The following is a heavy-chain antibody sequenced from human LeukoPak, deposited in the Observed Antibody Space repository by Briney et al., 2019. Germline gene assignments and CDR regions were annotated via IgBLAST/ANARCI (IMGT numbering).Heavy chain of an antibody. J-gene: IGHJ6*03. CDR3: ARDDPTYYDSSGYRYYYYMDV. D-gene: IGHD3-22*01. V-gene: IGHV1-69*05. CDR1: GGTFSSYT. Sequence: ASVKISCKASGGTFSSYTFSWVRQAPGQGLEWMGGIIPIFGTANYAQKFQSRVTITTDESTSTAYMELSSLRSEDTAVYYCARDDPTYYDSSGYRYYYYMDVWGKGTTVTVSS. CDR2: IIPIFGTA.